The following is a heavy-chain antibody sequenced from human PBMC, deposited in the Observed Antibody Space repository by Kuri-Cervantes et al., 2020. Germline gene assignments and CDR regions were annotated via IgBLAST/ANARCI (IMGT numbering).Heavy chain of an antibody. V-gene: IGHV1-69*13. J-gene: IGHJ6*02. Sequence: SVKVSCKASGGTFSSYAISWVRQAPGQGLEWMGGIIPIFGTANYAQKFQGRVTITADESTSTAYMELSSLRSEDTAVYYCARDDRLGGSYYYGMDVWGQGNTVNVSS. CDR1: GGTFSSYA. D-gene: IGHD1-26*01. CDR2: IIPIFGTA. CDR3: ARDDRLGGSYYYGMDV.